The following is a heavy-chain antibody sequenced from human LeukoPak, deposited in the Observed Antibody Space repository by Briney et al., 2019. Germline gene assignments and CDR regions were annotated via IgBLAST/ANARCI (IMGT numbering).Heavy chain of an antibody. CDR1: GYTFTSYD. V-gene: IGHV1-8*01. D-gene: IGHD6-19*01. CDR3: ARHLAVAGVWYYYYYGMDV. CDR2: MNPNSGNT. Sequence: ASVKVSCKAPGYTFTSYDINWVRQATGQGLEWMGWMNPNSGNTGYAQKFQGRVTMTRNTSISTAYMELSSLRSEDTAVYYCARHLAVAGVWYYYYYGMDVWGQGTTVTVSS. J-gene: IGHJ6*02.